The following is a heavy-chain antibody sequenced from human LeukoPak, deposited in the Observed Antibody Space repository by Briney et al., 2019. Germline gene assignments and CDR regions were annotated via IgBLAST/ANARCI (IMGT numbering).Heavy chain of an antibody. V-gene: IGHV4-34*01. Sequence: SETLSLTCAAYGGTFSGYYWSWIRQPPGKGLEWIGEINHSGSTNYNPSLKSRVTISEDTTKNQLPPTLSYVTAADTAVYYCARRPYYYGSGSYQRTYNWFDPWGQGTLVTVSS. CDR1: GGTFSGYY. CDR3: ARRPYYYGSGSYQRTYNWFDP. CDR2: INHSGST. D-gene: IGHD3-10*01. J-gene: IGHJ5*02.